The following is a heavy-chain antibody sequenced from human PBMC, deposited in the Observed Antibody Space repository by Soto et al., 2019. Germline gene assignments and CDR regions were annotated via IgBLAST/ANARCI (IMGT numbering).Heavy chain of an antibody. D-gene: IGHD3-9*01. V-gene: IGHV1-2*02. CDR1: GYTFTALY. Sequence: ASVRVSCKASGYTFTALYMNWVRQAPGQGLEWMGWVNPNTGLTRYAQKFQDRVTMTRDTSINTAYMELRGLTSDDTAVYYCTTLRLDPWGQGTLVTVSS. CDR3: TTLRLDP. J-gene: IGHJ5*02. CDR2: VNPNTGLT.